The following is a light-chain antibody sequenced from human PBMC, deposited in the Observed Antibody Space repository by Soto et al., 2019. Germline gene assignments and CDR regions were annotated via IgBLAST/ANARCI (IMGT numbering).Light chain of an antibody. V-gene: IGKV3-11*01. Sequence: EVVLTQSPATLSLSPGERATLSCRASQSVSNSLAWYQQRPGQAPRLLIYEASKRATGIPASFSGSGSGTDCTLTISSLESEDFAVYYCQQRSTWPWTFGQGTNLEI. CDR2: EAS. J-gene: IGKJ2*02. CDR3: QQRSTWPWT. CDR1: QSVSNS.